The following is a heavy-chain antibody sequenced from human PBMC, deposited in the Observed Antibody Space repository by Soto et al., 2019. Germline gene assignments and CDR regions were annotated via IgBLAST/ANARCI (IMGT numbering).Heavy chain of an antibody. V-gene: IGHV1-8*01. D-gene: IGHD2-2*01. CDR2: MKPSTGDS. CDR1: GYTFITND. J-gene: IGHJ5*02. Sequence: GASVKVTCKASGYTFITNDIKWVRQASGQGLEWMGWMKPSTGDSGSDPDFQGRITMTRDTATSTAYLELSSLKVEDTAVYYCAKGGPPAGFALWGQGSLVPVSS. CDR3: AKGGPPAGFAL.